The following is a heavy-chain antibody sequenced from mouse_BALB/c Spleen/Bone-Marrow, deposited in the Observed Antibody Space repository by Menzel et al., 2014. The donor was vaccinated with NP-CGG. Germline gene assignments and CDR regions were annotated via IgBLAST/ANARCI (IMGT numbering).Heavy chain of an antibody. Sequence: EVQLVESGGDLVKPGGSLKLSCAASGFTFSSYGMSWVRQTPDKRLEWVATISSGGSYTYYPDSVKGRFTISRDNAKNTLYLQMSSLKSEDTAMYYCARHRDAMDYWGQGTSVTVS. V-gene: IGHV5-6*01. CDR2: ISSGGSYT. CDR3: ARHRDAMDY. CDR1: GFTFSSYG. J-gene: IGHJ4*01. D-gene: IGHD3-3*01.